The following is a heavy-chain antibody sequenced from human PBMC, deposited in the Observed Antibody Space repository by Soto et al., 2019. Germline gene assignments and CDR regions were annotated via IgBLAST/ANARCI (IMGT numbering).Heavy chain of an antibody. CDR3: AKLGYYDSSGYYATYDAFDI. CDR2: ISYDGSNK. J-gene: IGHJ3*02. CDR1: GFTFSSYG. V-gene: IGHV3-30*18. Sequence: GGSLRLSCAASGFTFSSYGMHWVRQAPGKGLEWVAVISYDGSNKYYADSVKGRFTISRDNSKNTLYLQMNSLRAEDTAVYYCAKLGYYDSSGYYATYDAFDIWGQGTMVTVSS. D-gene: IGHD3-22*01.